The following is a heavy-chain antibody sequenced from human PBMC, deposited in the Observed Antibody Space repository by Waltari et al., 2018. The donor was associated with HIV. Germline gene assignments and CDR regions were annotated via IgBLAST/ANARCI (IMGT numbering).Heavy chain of an antibody. D-gene: IGHD4-17*01. Sequence: QVQLLQSGAEVKQPGASVKVSCKVSGYTLTELSIHWVRQAPGKGLEWMGGLHPEDGKAIYAQKVQGRVTMTEDTSTDTAYMQLTSLRSEDTAIYYCATGGDYGSPFDYWGQGTLVTVSS. J-gene: IGHJ4*02. CDR2: LHPEDGKA. CDR3: ATGGDYGSPFDY. V-gene: IGHV1-24*01. CDR1: GYTLTELS.